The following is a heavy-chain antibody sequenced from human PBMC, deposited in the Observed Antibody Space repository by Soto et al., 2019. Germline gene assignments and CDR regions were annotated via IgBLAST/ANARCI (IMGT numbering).Heavy chain of an antibody. D-gene: IGHD3-3*01. CDR2: IYYSGST. CDR1: GGSISSGGYY. V-gene: IGHV4-31*03. CDR3: ARLRFLEYNWYFDL. J-gene: IGHJ2*01. Sequence: QVQLQESGPGLVKPSQTLSLTCTVSGGSISSGGYYWSWIRQHPGKGLEWIGYIYYSGSTYYNPSLKSRVTISVDTSKNQFSLKLSSVTAADTDVYYCARLRFLEYNWYFDLWGRGTLVTVSS.